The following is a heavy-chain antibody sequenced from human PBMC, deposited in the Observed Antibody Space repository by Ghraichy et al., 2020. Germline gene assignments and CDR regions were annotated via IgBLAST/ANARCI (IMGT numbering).Heavy chain of an antibody. J-gene: IGHJ5*02. CDR2: ISANNYRT. V-gene: IGHV1-18*01. CDR1: GYNFINYG. D-gene: IGHD6-6*01. CDR3: ARSVASRHWFDP. Sequence: ASVKVSCKASGYNFINYGFSWVRQAPGRGLEWMGWISANNYRTDYAQRFQDRLTMTTDKSTATGHLELRSLTSDDTAVYYCARSVASRHWFDPWGQGTLVIVSS.